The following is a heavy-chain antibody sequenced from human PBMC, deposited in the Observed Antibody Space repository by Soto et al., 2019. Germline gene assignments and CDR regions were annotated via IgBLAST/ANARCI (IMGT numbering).Heavy chain of an antibody. V-gene: IGHV3-9*01. Sequence: EVQLVESGGALLQPGRSLRLSCAASGFPFDDYAMHWVRQAPGKGLEWVSGISWNSGSIGYADSVKGRFTISRDNAKNSLYLQMNSLRAEDTALYYCAKALSTVTTSLFDYWGQGTLVTVSS. CDR3: AKALSTVTTSLFDY. D-gene: IGHD4-17*01. CDR2: ISWNSGSI. J-gene: IGHJ4*02. CDR1: GFPFDDYA.